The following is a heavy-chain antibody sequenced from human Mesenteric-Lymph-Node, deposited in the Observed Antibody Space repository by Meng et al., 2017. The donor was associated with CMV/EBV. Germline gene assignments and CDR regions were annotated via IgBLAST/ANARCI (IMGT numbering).Heavy chain of an antibody. V-gene: IGHV1-18*01. D-gene: IGHD2-2*01. Sequence: ASVKVSCKASGYTFTSYGISWVRQAPGQGLEWMGWISAYNGNTNYAQKLQGRVTMTTDTSTSTAYMELRSLRSDDTAVYYCARGLSAVPAAIIGGMDVWGQGTTVTVSS. CDR2: ISAYNGNT. CDR3: ARGLSAVPAAIIGGMDV. CDR1: GYTFTSYG. J-gene: IGHJ6*02.